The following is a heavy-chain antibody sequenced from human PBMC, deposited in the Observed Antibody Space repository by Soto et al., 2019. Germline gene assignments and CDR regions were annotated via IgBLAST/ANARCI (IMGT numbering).Heavy chain of an antibody. CDR2: INHSGST. J-gene: IGHJ4*02. CDR1: GGSFSDYY. Sequence: QVLLQQWGAGLLKPSETLSLTCAVYGGSFSDYYWSWIRQPPGKGLEWIGEINHSGSTNYNPSLKSRVTISVDTSKNPFSLNLSSVTAADTAVYYCARGDLRRDFWGKGTLVTVSS. CDR3: ARGDLRRDF. V-gene: IGHV4-34*01.